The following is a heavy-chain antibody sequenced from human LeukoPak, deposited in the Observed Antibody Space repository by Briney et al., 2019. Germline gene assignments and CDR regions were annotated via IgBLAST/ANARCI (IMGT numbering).Heavy chain of an antibody. CDR3: AKNRRCSSTSCYDALDI. V-gene: IGHV3-23*01. CDR1: RFTFGDYA. Sequence: GGSLRLSRAASRFTFGDYAMNWVRQAPGKGLEWVSVISGSGGGTFYADSVRGRFTISRDNSKNTLFLQMNSLRAEDTAKYYCAKNRRCSSTSCYDALDIWGQGTMVTVSS. J-gene: IGHJ3*02. D-gene: IGHD2-2*01. CDR2: ISGSGGGT.